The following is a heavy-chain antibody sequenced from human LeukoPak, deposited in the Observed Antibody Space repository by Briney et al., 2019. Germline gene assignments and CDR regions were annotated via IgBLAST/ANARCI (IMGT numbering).Heavy chain of an antibody. Sequence: SETLSLTCTVSGGSISSYYWSWIRQPPGKRLEWIGYIYYSGSTNYNPSLKSRVTISVDTSKNQFSLKLSSVTAADTAVYYCARITPSWYFDLWGRGTLVTVSS. J-gene: IGHJ2*01. V-gene: IGHV4-59*08. D-gene: IGHD4-23*01. CDR1: GGSISSYY. CDR3: ARITPSWYFDL. CDR2: IYYSGST.